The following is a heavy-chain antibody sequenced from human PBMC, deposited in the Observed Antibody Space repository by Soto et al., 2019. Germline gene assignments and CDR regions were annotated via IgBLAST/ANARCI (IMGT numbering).Heavy chain of an antibody. V-gene: IGHV4-31*03. CDR3: ARDRSSYYDGSGYYFDY. Sequence: PSETLSLTCTVSGGYISSGGYYWSWIRQHPGKGLEWIGYIYSSGSTYYNPSLKSRVTISVHASKNQFSLKLGSVTVADTAVYYCARDRSSYYDGSGYYFDYWVQGTMVTVSS. CDR1: GGYISSGGYY. D-gene: IGHD3-22*01. CDR2: IYSSGST. J-gene: IGHJ4*02.